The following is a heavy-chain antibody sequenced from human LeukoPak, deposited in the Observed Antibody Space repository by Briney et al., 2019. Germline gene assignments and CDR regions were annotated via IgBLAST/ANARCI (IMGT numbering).Heavy chain of an antibody. Sequence: SGPTLVNPTQTLTLTCTFSGFSLSTSGVGVGWIRQPPGKALEWLALIYWDDDKRYSPSLKSRLTITKDTSKNQVALTMTNMDPVDTATYYCAHRRFGSKTIPFYYMDVWGKGTTVTVSS. V-gene: IGHV2-5*02. CDR2: IYWDDDK. D-gene: IGHD2-2*02. CDR1: GFSLSTSGVG. CDR3: AHRRFGSKTIPFYYMDV. J-gene: IGHJ6*03.